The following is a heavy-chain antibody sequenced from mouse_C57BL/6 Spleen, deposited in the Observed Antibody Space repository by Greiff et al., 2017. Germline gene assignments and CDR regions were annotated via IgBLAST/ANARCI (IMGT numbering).Heavy chain of an antibody. D-gene: IGHD3-2*02. CDR1: GYAFSSYW. J-gene: IGHJ2*01. V-gene: IGHV1-80*01. CDR3: ARKDSSGYLYFDY. Sequence: VQLQQSGAELVKPGASVKISCKASGYAFSSYWMNWVKQRPGKGLEWIGQIYPGDGDTNYNGKFKGKATLTADKSSSTAYMQLSSLTSEDSAVYFCARKDSSGYLYFDYWGQGTTLTVSS. CDR2: IYPGDGDT.